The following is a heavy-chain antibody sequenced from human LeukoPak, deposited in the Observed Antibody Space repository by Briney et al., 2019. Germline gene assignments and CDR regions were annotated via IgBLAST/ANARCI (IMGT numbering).Heavy chain of an antibody. V-gene: IGHV3-11*01. CDR2: ISRSGSTK. CDR3: ARDSSDYFDY. CDR1: GFTFSDYN. J-gene: IGHJ4*02. Sequence: GGSLRLSCAASGFTFSDYNMRWIRQAPGKGLEWVSSISRSGSTKYYADSVKGRFTISRDNAKNSLFLQMNSLRAEDTAVYYCARDSSDYFDYWGQGTLVTVSS. D-gene: IGHD6-19*01.